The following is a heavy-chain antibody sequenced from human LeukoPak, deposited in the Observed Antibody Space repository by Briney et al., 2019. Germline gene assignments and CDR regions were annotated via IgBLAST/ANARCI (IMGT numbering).Heavy chain of an antibody. CDR2: ISYDGSNK. D-gene: IGHD4-17*01. CDR3: ARDASIHYGDYESVGALDY. V-gene: IGHV3-30-3*01. Sequence: GGSLRLSCAASGFTFSSYAMHWVRQAPGKGLEWVAVISYDGSNKYYADSVKGRFTISRDNSKNTLYLQMNSLRAEDTAVYYCARDASIHYGDYESVGALDYWGQGTQVTVSS. J-gene: IGHJ4*02. CDR1: GFTFSSYA.